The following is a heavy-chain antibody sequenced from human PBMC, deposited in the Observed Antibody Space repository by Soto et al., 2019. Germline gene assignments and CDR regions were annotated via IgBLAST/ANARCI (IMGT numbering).Heavy chain of an antibody. Sequence: GGSLRLSCAASGITFSSYGMHWVRQAPGKGLEWVAVIWSDGSNKYYADSVKGRFTISRDNSKNRLYLQMNSLRIEDTAVYNCARGRYGMDVWGRGTTVTVSS. J-gene: IGHJ6*02. V-gene: IGHV3-33*01. CDR1: GITFSSYG. CDR3: ARGRYGMDV. CDR2: IWSDGSNK.